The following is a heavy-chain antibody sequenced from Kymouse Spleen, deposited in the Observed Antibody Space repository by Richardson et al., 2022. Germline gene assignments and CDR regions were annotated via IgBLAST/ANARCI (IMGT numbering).Heavy chain of an antibody. CDR1: GFTFSNAW. J-gene: IGHJ4*02. Sequence: EVQLVESGGGLVKPGGSLRLSCAASGFTFSNAWMSWVRQAPGKGLEWVGRIKSKTDGGTTDYAAPVKGRFTISRDDSKNTLYLQMNSLKTEDTAVYYCTTDPLELELFDYWGQGTLVTVSS. CDR3: TTDPLELELFDY. V-gene: IGHV3-15*01. D-gene: IGHD1-7*01. CDR2: IKSKTDGGTT.